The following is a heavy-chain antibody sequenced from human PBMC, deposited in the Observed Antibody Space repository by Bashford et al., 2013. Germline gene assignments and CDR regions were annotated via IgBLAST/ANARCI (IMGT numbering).Heavy chain of an antibody. CDR2: ISSNGGST. J-gene: IGHJ6*02. V-gene: IGHV3-64*01. Sequence: VRQAPGKGLEYVSAISSNGGSTYYANSVKGRFTISRDNSKNTLYLQMGSLRAEDMAVYYCARGGYYYGSGSYDYYYYDMDVWGQGTTVTVSS. CDR3: ARGGYYYGSGSYDYYYYDMDV. D-gene: IGHD3-10*01.